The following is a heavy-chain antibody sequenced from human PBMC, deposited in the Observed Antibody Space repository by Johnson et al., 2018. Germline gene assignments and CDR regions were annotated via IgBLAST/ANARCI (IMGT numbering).Heavy chain of an antibody. CDR1: TFLTSYH. CDR2: IGSGGNI. CDR3: VRDQDYAFND. V-gene: IGHV3-48*02. J-gene: IGHJ3*01. Sequence: EVQLVESGGGLAQPGESLRLSCSVSTFLTSYHMNWVRQAPGKGLEWLSYIGSGGNIYYADSVKGRFTISRYHAKNSLYLQMNSLRDEDTALYYCVRDQDYAFNDWGQGTMVIVSS. D-gene: IGHD2-15*01.